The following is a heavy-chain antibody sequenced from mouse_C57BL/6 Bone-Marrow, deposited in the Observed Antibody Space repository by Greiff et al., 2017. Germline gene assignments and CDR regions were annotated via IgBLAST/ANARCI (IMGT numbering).Heavy chain of an antibody. CDR3: ARRNRDYAMDY. CDR2: IYPGSGNT. V-gene: IGHV1-76*01. CDR1: GYTFTDYY. Sequence: QVQLKQSGAELVRPGASVKLSCKASGYTFTDYYINWVKQRPGQGLEWIARIYPGSGNTYYNEKFKGKATLTAEKSSSTAYMQLSSLTSEDSAVYFCARRNRDYAMDYWGQGTSVTVSS. J-gene: IGHJ4*01.